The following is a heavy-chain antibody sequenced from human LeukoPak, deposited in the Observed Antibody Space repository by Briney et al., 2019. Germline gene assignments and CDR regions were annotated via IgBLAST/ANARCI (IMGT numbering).Heavy chain of an antibody. CDR1: GGSFSGYY. D-gene: IGHD3-16*01. CDR3: ARGRIMITFGGVPGGSGMDV. V-gene: IGHV4-34*01. Sequence: SETLSLTCAVYGGSFSGYYWSWIRQPPGKGLEWIGEINHSGSTNYNPSLKSRVTISVDTSKNQFSLKLSSVTAADTAVYYCARGRIMITFGGVPGGSGMDVRGKGTTVTVSS. J-gene: IGHJ6*04. CDR2: INHSGST.